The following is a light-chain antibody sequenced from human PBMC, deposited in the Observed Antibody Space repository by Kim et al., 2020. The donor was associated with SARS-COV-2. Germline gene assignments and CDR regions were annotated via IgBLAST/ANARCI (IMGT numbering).Light chain of an antibody. V-gene: IGLV3-21*04. CDR3: QVWDSSSDHWV. CDR2: YDS. Sequence: PGKTASITCGGNNIGSKSVHWYQQKPGQAPVLVIYYDSDRPSGIPERFSGSNYGNTATLTISRVEAGDEADYYCQVWDSSSDHWVFGGGTQLTVL. J-gene: IGLJ3*02. CDR1: NIGSKS.